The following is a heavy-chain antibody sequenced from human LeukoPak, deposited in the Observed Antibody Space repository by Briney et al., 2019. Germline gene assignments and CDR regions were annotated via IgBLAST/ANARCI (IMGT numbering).Heavy chain of an antibody. CDR1: GGTFSSYA. V-gene: IGHV1-2*02. CDR2: INPNSGGT. J-gene: IGHJ4*02. CDR3: ARVSIAARRVDY. Sequence: ASVKVSCKASGGTFSSYAISWVRQAPGQGLEWMGWINPNSGGTNYAQKFQGRVTMTRDTSISTAYMELSRLRSDDTAVYYCARVSIAARRVDYWGQGTLVTVSS. D-gene: IGHD6-6*01.